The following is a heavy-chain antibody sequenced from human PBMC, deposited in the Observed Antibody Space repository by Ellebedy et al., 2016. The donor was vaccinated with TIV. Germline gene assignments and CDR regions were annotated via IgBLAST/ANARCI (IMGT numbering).Heavy chain of an antibody. CDR3: ANLVGTSLFAP. J-gene: IGHJ5*02. CDR2: ISYDGAIK. CDR1: GFPFSYYG. V-gene: IGHV3-30*18. D-gene: IGHD1-1*01. Sequence: PGGSLRLSCAASGFPFSYYGMHWVRQAPGKGLEWVAVISYDGAIKYYADSVKGRFNISRDNSKNTVSVEMNSLRDEDTAVYYCANLVGTSLFAPWGQGTLVTVSS.